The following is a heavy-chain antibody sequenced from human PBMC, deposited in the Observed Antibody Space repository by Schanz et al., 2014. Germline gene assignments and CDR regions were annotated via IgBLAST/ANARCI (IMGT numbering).Heavy chain of an antibody. CDR1: GFTFSNYW. D-gene: IGHD3-10*01. J-gene: IGHJ4*02. V-gene: IGHV3-74*01. CDR3: ARIGGSVFDY. CDR2: INGDGSRT. Sequence: EVQLVESGGGLVQPGGSLRLSCAASGFTFSNYWMHWVRQAPGKGLVWVSRINGDGSRTAYADSVKGRFTISRDNAKNTLYLKMNSLRAEDTAVYYCARIGGSVFDYWAQGTLVTVSP.